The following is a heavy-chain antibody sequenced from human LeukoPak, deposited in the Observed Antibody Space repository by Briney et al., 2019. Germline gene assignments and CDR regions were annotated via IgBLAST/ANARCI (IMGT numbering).Heavy chain of an antibody. D-gene: IGHD2-2*01. J-gene: IGHJ4*02. V-gene: IGHV1-69*13. CDR1: GGTFSSYA. CDR3: ASQQLGYCSSTSCYFDY. Sequence: ASVKVSCKASGGTFSSYAISWVRQAPGRGLEWMGGIIPIFGTANYAQKFQGRVTITADESTSTAYMELSSLRSEDTAVYYCASQQLGYCSSTSCYFDYWGQGTLVTVSS. CDR2: IIPIFGTA.